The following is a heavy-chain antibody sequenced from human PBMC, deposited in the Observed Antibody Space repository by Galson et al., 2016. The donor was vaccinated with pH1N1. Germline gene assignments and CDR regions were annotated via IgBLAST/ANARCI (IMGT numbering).Heavy chain of an antibody. D-gene: IGHD4/OR15-4a*01. Sequence: LRLSCAASGFTFSSYSMNWVRQAPGKGLEWVSYISLSSSIIHYADSVKGRFIISRDSAKNSLYLQMNSLRAEDTALYYCAREGLWPGVDAFDIWGQGTLVTVSS. CDR1: GFTFSSYS. J-gene: IGHJ4*02. CDR3: AREGLWPGVDAFDI. CDR2: ISLSSSII. V-gene: IGHV3-48*04.